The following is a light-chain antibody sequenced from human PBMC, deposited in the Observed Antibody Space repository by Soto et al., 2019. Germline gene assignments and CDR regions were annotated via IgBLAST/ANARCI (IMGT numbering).Light chain of an antibody. J-gene: IGLJ1*01. V-gene: IGLV2-14*03. CDR1: SSDIGDSNY. Sequence: QTALTQPASVSGSHGQSVTISCTETSSDIGDSNYVSWYQQHPGKAPKLVIYDVSNRPSGVSNRFSGSKSANTASLTISGLQAEDEADYYCSSYRSSSTSYVFGTGTKVTVL. CDR2: DVS. CDR3: SSYRSSSTSYV.